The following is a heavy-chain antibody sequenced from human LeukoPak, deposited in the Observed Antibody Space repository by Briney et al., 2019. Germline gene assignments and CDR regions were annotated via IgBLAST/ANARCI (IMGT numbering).Heavy chain of an antibody. V-gene: IGHV1-46*01. CDR1: GYTFTSYY. CDR3: ARDIAAAVEGKKNWFDP. J-gene: IGHJ5*02. Sequence: ASVKVSCKASGYTFTSYYMHWVRQAPGQGLEWMGIINPSGGSTSYAQKFQGRVTMTRDMSTSTVYMELSSLRSEDTAVYFCARDIAAAVEGKKNWFDPWGQGTLVTVSS. CDR2: INPSGGST. D-gene: IGHD6-13*01.